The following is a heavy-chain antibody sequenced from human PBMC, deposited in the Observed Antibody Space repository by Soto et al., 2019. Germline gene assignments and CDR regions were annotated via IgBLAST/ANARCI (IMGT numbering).Heavy chain of an antibody. CDR1: GFTFSGSA. D-gene: IGHD3-9*01. J-gene: IGHJ4*02. CDR3: TRGEDILTGYPELDY. CDR2: IRIKDNSYAT. V-gene: IGHV3-73*02. Sequence: EVQLVESGGGLVQPGGSLKLSCAASGFTFSGSAMHWVRQASGKGLEWVGRIRIKDNSYATGYAASVKGRFTISRDDSKNMAYLLMNSLKTEDTALYYCTRGEDILTGYPELDYWGQGTLVTVSS.